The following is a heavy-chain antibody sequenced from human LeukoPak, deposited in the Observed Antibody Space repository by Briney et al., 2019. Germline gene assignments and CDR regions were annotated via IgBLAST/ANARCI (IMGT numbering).Heavy chain of an antibody. CDR2: INAANGDT. D-gene: IGHD6-19*01. CDR1: GYTFTSYA. J-gene: IGHJ6*03. V-gene: IGHV1-3*03. Sequence: ASVKVSCKASGYTFTSYAMHWVRQAPGQRLEWMGWINAANGDTKYSQEFQGRVTITRDTSANTAYMELSSLRSEDTAVYYCAAVSVWAVAGTQQGYYMDVWGKGTTVTISS. CDR3: AAVSVWAVAGTQQGYYMDV.